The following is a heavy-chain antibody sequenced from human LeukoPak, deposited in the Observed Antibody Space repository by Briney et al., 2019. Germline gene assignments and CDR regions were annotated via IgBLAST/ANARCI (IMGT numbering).Heavy chain of an antibody. CDR1: GFTFSSYG. Sequence: GGSLRLSCAASGFTFSSYGMHWVRQAPGKGLEWVAVIWYDGSNKYYADSVKGRFTISRDNSKNTLYLQMNSLRAEDTAVYYCARNIHYDFWSGYRYYYYGMDVWGQGTTVTVSS. V-gene: IGHV3-33*01. J-gene: IGHJ6*02. CDR2: IWYDGSNK. CDR3: ARNIHYDFWSGYRYYYYGMDV. D-gene: IGHD3-3*01.